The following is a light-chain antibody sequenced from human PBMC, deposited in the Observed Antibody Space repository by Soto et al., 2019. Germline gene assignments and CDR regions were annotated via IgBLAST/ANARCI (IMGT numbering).Light chain of an antibody. CDR2: RDN. Sequence: QSVRTQPPSETGNPGQRVTFSCSGSSSNIGSNYVFWYQHLPGTAPKLLIYRDNQRPSGVPDRFSGSKSGTSASLAISGLRSEDEADYYCAAWDDSLSVHVFGTGTKVTVL. CDR3: AAWDDSLSVHV. CDR1: SSNIGSNY. V-gene: IGLV1-47*01. J-gene: IGLJ1*01.